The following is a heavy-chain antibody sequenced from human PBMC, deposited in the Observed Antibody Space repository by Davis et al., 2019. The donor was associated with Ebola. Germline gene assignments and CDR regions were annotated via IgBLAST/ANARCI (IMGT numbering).Heavy chain of an antibody. J-gene: IGHJ3*02. CDR2: IYPADSDT. CDR1: GYSFSKYW. V-gene: IGHV5-51*01. D-gene: IGHD4-23*01. CDR3: ARHIIYGGNFDAFDI. Sequence: GESLKISCKVSGYSFSKYWIGRVRQMPGKGLEWMGIIYPADSDTRYSPSFQGQVTISADKSITTAYLQWSSLKASDTAMYYCARHIIYGGNFDAFDIWGQGTVVTVSS.